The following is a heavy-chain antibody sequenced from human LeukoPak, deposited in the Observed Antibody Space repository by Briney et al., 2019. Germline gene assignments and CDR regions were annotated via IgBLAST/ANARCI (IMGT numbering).Heavy chain of an antibody. D-gene: IGHD6-13*01. Sequence: SDTLSLTCTVSGDSVSSCSYYGSWIRQPPGKGLEWIGYIYYSGSINYNPSLKSRVTISVDTSKNQFSLKLSSVTAADTAVYYCATSSSWGLYYFDYWGQGTLVTVSS. CDR1: GDSVSSCSYY. CDR2: IYYSGSI. CDR3: ATSSSWGLYYFDY. V-gene: IGHV4-61*01. J-gene: IGHJ4*02.